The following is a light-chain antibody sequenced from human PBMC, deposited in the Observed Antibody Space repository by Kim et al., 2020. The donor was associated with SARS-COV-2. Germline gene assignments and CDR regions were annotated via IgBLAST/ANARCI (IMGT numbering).Light chain of an antibody. CDR1: QVISRNY. Sequence: PGERATLSCRASQVISRNYLTWYQQKPGQAPRLLIYGASSRATGIPDRFSGSGSGTDFTLTISRLEPEDFAVYYCLQYVSSLWTFGQGTKVDIK. CDR2: GAS. CDR3: LQYVSSLWT. V-gene: IGKV3-20*01. J-gene: IGKJ1*01.